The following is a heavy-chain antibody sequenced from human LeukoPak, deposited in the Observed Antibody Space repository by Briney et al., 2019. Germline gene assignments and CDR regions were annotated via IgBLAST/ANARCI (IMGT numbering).Heavy chain of an antibody. V-gene: IGHV4-34*01. Sequence: SETLSLTCAVYGGSFSGYYWSWIRQPPGKGLEWIGEINHSGSTNYNPSLKSRVTTSVDTSKNQFSLKLSSVTAADTAVYYCARGDSGWYASGHFDYWGQGTLVTVSS. D-gene: IGHD6-19*01. CDR3: ARGDSGWYASGHFDY. CDR2: INHSGST. J-gene: IGHJ4*02. CDR1: GGSFSGYY.